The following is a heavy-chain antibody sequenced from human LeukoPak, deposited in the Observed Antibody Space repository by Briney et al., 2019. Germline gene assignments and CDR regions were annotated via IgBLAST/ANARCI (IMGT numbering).Heavy chain of an antibody. CDR2: IYESGST. Sequence: SETLSLTCTVSGYSISSGYYWGWIRQPPGKGLEWIGSIYESGSTYYNPSLKSRVTISVDTSKNQFSLKLSSVTAADTAVYYCARAAGRDTTSGLDFDYWGQGIQVTVSS. D-gene: IGHD1-26*01. CDR3: ARAAGRDTTSGLDFDY. CDR1: GYSISSGYY. J-gene: IGHJ4*02. V-gene: IGHV4-38-2*02.